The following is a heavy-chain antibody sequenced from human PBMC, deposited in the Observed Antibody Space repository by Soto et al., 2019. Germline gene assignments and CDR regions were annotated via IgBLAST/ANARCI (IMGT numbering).Heavy chain of an antibody. CDR2: IGTAGDT. J-gene: IGHJ3*02. Sequence: TGGSLRLSCAASGFTFSSYDMHWVRQATGKGLEWVSAIGTAGDTYYPGSVKGRFTISRENAKNSLYLQMNSLRAGDTAVYYCARGYCSSTSCRHGLDAFDIWGQGTMVTVSS. CDR1: GFTFSSYD. D-gene: IGHD2-2*01. V-gene: IGHV3-13*01. CDR3: ARGYCSSTSCRHGLDAFDI.